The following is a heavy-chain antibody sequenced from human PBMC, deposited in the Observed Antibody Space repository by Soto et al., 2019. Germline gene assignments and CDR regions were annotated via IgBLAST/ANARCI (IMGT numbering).Heavy chain of an antibody. CDR2: ISSSSSYI. Sequence: GGSLRLSCAASGFTFSSYSMNWVRQAPGKGLEWVSSISSSSSYIYYADSVKGRFTISRDNAKNSLYLQMNSLRAEDTAVYYCASGGGTGTTDPGFFDIWGQGTMVTVSS. V-gene: IGHV3-21*01. J-gene: IGHJ3*02. CDR1: GFTFSSYS. CDR3: ASGGGTGTTDPGFFDI. D-gene: IGHD1-1*01.